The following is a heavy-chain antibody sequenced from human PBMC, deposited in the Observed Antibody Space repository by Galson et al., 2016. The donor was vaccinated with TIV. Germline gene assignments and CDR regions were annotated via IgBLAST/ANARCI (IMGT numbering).Heavy chain of an antibody. CDR3: ARGRGYCDTTSCYVDY. CDR1: GFTFSSYE. V-gene: IGHV3-48*03. Sequence: SLRLSCAASGFTFSSYEMNWVRQAPGKGLEWVSYIIESGRSTYHADSVKGRFSISRDNAKNSLYLQMSSLRAEDTAVYYCARGRGYCDTTSCYVDYWGQGTLVTVSS. CDR2: IIESGRST. J-gene: IGHJ4*02. D-gene: IGHD2-2*01.